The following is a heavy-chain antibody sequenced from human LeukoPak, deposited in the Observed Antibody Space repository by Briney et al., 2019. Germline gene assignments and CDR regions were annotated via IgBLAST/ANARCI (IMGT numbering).Heavy chain of an antibody. V-gene: IGHV3-9*01. CDR1: GFIFNNYA. D-gene: IGHD6-19*01. J-gene: IGHJ4*02. CDR3: AKDNRRHYTSGPNPDSLH. Sequence: GGSLRLSCAGSGFIFNNYAMHWVRQPPGKGLEWVSGISWNSGSIDYADSVKGRFTISRDNAKNSLYLQMNSQRVEDTAFYYCAKDNRRHYTSGPNPDSLHWGQGALVTVSS. CDR2: ISWNSGSI.